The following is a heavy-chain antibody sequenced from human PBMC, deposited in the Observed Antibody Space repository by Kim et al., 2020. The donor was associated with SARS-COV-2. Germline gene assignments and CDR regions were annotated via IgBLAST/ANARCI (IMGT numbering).Heavy chain of an antibody. J-gene: IGHJ5*02. V-gene: IGHV4-34*01. CDR3: ARGLVAQQWLVLRFDP. CDR2: INHSGST. D-gene: IGHD6-19*01. Sequence: SETLSLTCAVYGGSFSGYYWSWIRQPPGKGLEWIGEINHSGSTNYNPSLKSRVTISVDTSKNQFSLKLSSVTAADTAVYYCARGLVAQQWLVLRFDPWGQGTLVTVSS. CDR1: GGSFSGYY.